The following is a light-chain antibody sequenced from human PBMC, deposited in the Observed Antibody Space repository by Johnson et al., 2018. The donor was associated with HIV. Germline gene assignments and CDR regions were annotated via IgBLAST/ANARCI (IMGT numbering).Light chain of an antibody. CDR2: ESN. CDR3: GAWDSSLRVYV. CDR1: SSNIGKNY. J-gene: IGLJ1*01. Sequence: SVLTQPPSVSAALGQKVTVSCAGSSSNIGKNYVSWYQQLPGTAPKVLIYESNKRPSGIPDRFSGSKSDTSATLGITGLQTGDEADYYCGAWDSSLRVYVFGTGTKGTVL. V-gene: IGLV1-51*02.